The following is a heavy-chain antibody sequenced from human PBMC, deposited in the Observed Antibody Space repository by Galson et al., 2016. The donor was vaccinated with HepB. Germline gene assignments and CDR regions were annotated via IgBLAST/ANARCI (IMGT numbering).Heavy chain of an antibody. Sequence: SETLSLTCTVSGGSISSYYWSWIRQPAGKGLEWIGRIYTSGSTNYNPSLKSRVTMSVDTSKNQFSLKLSSVTAADTAVYYCAREDETRIVVVRRASGAFDIWGQGTMVTVSS. V-gene: IGHV4-4*07. J-gene: IGHJ3*02. CDR3: AREDETRIVVVRRASGAFDI. D-gene: IGHD3-22*01. CDR1: GGSISSYY. CDR2: IYTSGST.